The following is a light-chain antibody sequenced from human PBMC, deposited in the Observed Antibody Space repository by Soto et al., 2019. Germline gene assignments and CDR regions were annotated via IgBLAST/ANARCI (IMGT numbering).Light chain of an antibody. CDR2: AAS. Sequence: DIQMTQSPSSLSASVGDRVTITCRASQGIRNDLGWYQQKPGKAPKRLIYAASSLQSGVPSRFSGSGSGTXXXXXXXXLQPXDFXXXXXXXHNSYPWTFGQGTKVEIK. CDR3: XXHNSYPWT. J-gene: IGKJ1*01. CDR1: QGIRND. V-gene: IGKV1-17*01.